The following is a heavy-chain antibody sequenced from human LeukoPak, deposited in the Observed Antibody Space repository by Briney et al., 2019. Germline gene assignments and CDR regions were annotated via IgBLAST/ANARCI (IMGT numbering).Heavy chain of an antibody. CDR3: ARRNTGTNDY. Sequence: SETLSLTCAVYGGSFSGYYWSWIRQPPGKGLEWIGEINHSGSTNYNPSLKSRVTISVDTSKNQFSLKLSSVTAADTAVYYCARRNTGTNDYWGQGTLVTVSS. J-gene: IGHJ4*02. V-gene: IGHV4-34*01. D-gene: IGHD1-1*01. CDR1: GGSFSGYY. CDR2: INHSGST.